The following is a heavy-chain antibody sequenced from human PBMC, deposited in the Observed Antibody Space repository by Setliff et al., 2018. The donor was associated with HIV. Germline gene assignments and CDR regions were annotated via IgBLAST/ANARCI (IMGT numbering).Heavy chain of an antibody. CDR2: IYYSGRT. J-gene: IGHJ4*02. V-gene: IGHV4-59*01. D-gene: IGHD2-21*02. Sequence: KPSETLSLTCTVSNGSISGYYWSWIRQSPGKGLEWIGSIYYSGRTYYNPSLKSRVTISVDTSKNQFSLRLTSVTAADTAVYYCARYLFCGGDCYSGFDYWGQGTLVTVSS. CDR3: ARYLFCGGDCYSGFDY. CDR1: NGSISGYY.